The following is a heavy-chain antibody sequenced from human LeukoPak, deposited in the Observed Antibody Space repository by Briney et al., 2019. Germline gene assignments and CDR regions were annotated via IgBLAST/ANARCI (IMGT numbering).Heavy chain of an antibody. CDR3: ATGVSSGWYLVY. D-gene: IGHD6-19*01. V-gene: IGHV1-24*01. CDR1: GYTFTDYY. Sequence: ASVKVSCKASGYTFTDYYIHWVRQAPGKGLEWMGGFDPEDGETIYAQKFQGRVTMTEDTSTDTAYMELSSLRSEDTAVYYCATGVSSGWYLVYWGQGTLVTVSS. CDR2: FDPEDGET. J-gene: IGHJ4*02.